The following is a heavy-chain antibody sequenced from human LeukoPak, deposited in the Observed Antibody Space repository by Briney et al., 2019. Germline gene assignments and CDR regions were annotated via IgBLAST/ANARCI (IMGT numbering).Heavy chain of an antibody. D-gene: IGHD3-22*01. V-gene: IGHV1-69*04. CDR1: GGTFSSYA. Sequence: SVKVSCKASGGTFSSYAISWVRQAPGQGLEWMGRIIPILGIANYAQKFQGRVTINADKSTSTAYMELSSLRSEDTAVYYCAREKDSSGYYYLNWGQGTLVTVSS. CDR2: IIPILGIA. CDR3: AREKDSSGYYYLN. J-gene: IGHJ4*02.